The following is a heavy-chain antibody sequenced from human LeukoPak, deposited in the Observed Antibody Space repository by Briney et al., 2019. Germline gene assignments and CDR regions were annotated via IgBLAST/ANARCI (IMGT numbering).Heavy chain of an antibody. D-gene: IGHD3-10*01. V-gene: IGHV4-34*01. CDR2: INHSGSS. J-gene: IGHJ4*02. CDR1: GGSFSGYY. CDR3: ARLIMVRGVIITGYFDY. Sequence: SETLSLTCVVYGGSFSGYYWSWIRQPPGKGLEWIGEINHSGSSNYNPSPSLKSRVTISVDTSKNQFSLKLSSVTAADTAVYYCARLIMVRGVIITGYFDYWGQGTLVTVSS.